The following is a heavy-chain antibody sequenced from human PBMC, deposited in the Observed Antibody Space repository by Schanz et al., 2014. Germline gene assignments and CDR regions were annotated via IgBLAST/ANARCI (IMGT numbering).Heavy chain of an antibody. Sequence: QVQLVESGGGVVQPGGSLRLSCAASGFAFSSYTMHWVRQAPGKEPEWLAVISTDGANKFYSDSVRGRFTVSRDNSMNTLFLQINSLTNEDTATYYCARGARSHLDSWGQGTLLTVSS. D-gene: IGHD3-10*01. V-gene: IGHV3-30-3*02. CDR2: ISTDGANK. CDR3: ARGARSHLDS. J-gene: IGHJ4*02. CDR1: GFAFSSYT.